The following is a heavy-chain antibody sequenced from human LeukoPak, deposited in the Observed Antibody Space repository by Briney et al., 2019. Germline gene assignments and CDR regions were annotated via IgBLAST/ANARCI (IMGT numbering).Heavy chain of an antibody. J-gene: IGHJ5*02. CDR1: GGSINTYC. D-gene: IGHD6-13*01. Sequence: SETLSLTCTVSGGSINTYCWSWIRQPPGTGLEWIGCIYTSRSTDYNPSLKSRVTISADTSKKQFSLKVTSVTAAGSAVYYCARSRSYSSTWYKPWGQGALVTVSS. CDR2: IYTSRST. CDR3: ARSRSYSSTWYKP. V-gene: IGHV4-4*08.